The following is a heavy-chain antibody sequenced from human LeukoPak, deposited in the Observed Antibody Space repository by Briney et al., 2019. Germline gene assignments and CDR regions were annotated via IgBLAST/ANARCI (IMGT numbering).Heavy chain of an antibody. CDR3: AKDAVTYGEGPDAFDI. J-gene: IGHJ3*02. CDR1: GFTFSNYA. CDR2: ISGSGGST. D-gene: IGHD4-17*01. Sequence: GGSLRLSCAASGFTFSNYAMNWVRQAPGKGLEWVSSISGSGGSTYYADSVKGRFTISRDNSKNTLYLQMNSLRAEDTAVYYCAKDAVTYGEGPDAFDIWGQGTMVTVSS. V-gene: IGHV3-23*01.